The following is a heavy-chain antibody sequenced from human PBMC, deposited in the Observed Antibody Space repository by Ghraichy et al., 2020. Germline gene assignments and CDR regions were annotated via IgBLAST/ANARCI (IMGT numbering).Heavy chain of an antibody. CDR3: ARSLTGYFFSFDY. CDR2: IYYSGST. Sequence: SETLSLTCTVSGGSISSSSYYWGWIRQPPGKGLEWIGSIYYSGSTYYNPSLKSRVTISVDTSKNHFSLKLTSVTAADTAVYYCARSLTGYFFSFDYWGQGTLVTVSS. D-gene: IGHD7-27*01. CDR1: GGSISSSSYY. J-gene: IGHJ4*02. V-gene: IGHV4-39*02.